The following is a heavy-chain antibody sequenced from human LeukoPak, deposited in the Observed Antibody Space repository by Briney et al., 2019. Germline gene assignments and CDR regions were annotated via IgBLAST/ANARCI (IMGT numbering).Heavy chain of an antibody. CDR1: GFTSSSYA. D-gene: IGHD6-19*01. Sequence: GRPLRRSCAASGFTSSSYAIHWGRQAPGKGLYRVAVISNDGSNKYYSDSVKGRFTISRDNSKNTLYLRMNSLRAEDTAVYYCARDWGSGWYYYYGMDVWGKGTTVTVSS. V-gene: IGHV3-30*04. CDR2: ISNDGSNK. J-gene: IGHJ6*04. CDR3: ARDWGSGWYYYYGMDV.